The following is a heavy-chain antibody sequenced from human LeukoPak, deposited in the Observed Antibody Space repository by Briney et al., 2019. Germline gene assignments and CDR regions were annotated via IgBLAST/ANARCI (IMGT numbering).Heavy chain of an antibody. CDR3: ARMVESTVTIAFENWFDP. CDR2: INHSGST. Sequence: SETLSLTCAVYGGSFSGYYWTWIRQSPGKGLEWIGEINHSGSTNYNPSLKSRVTISVDTSKNQFSLKLSSVTAADTAVYYCARMVESTVTIAFENWFDPWGQGTLVTVSS. J-gene: IGHJ5*02. D-gene: IGHD4-11*01. V-gene: IGHV4-34*01. CDR1: GGSFSGYY.